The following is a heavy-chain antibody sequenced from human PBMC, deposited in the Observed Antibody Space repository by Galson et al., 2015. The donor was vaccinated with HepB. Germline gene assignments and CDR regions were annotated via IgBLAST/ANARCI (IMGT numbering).Heavy chain of an antibody. V-gene: IGHV3-11*06. J-gene: IGHJ4*02. D-gene: IGHD4-17*01. CDR3: ARVADADYGDHTHFDS. CDR1: GFTFSDYY. Sequence: SLRLSCAVSGFTFSDYYMSWIRQAPGKGLEWISYISSNTLYTNYADSGKGRFTISRDNAKNSLFLQINGLRAEDTAVYYCARVADADYGDHTHFDSWGQGTLVTVSS. CDR2: ISSNTLYT.